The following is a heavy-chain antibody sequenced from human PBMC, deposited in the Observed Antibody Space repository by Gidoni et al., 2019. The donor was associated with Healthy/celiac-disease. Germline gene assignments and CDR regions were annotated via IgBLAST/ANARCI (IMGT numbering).Heavy chain of an antibody. CDR3: ARGAGTTGNDAFDI. Sequence: QVQLVESGGGVVQPGRSLRLSCAASGFTFSSYGMHWVRQAPGKGLEWVAVIWYDGSNKYYADSVKGRFTISRDNSKNTLYLQMNSLRAEDTAVYYCARGAGTTGNDAFDIWGQGTMVTVSS. V-gene: IGHV3-33*01. CDR2: IWYDGSNK. J-gene: IGHJ3*02. CDR1: GFTFSSYG. D-gene: IGHD1-1*01.